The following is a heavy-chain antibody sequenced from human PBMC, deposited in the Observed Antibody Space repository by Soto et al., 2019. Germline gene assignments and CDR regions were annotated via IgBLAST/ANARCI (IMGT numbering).Heavy chain of an antibody. V-gene: IGHV3-66*01. CDR3: AKGTSGSYGGY. J-gene: IGHJ4*02. Sequence: GGSLRLSCAASGFTVSSNYMSWVRQAPGKGLEWVSVIYSGGSTYYADSVRGRFTISRDNSKNTLYLHMDSLRAEDTAVYYCAKGTSGSYGGYWGQGTLVTVSS. D-gene: IGHD6-19*01. CDR2: IYSGGST. CDR1: GFTVSSNY.